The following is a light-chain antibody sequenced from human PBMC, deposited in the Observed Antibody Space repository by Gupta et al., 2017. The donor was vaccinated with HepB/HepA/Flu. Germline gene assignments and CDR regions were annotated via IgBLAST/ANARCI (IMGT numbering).Light chain of an antibody. J-gene: IGLJ2*01. Sequence: QSALTHPASVSGSPGQSITISCTGTSSDIGDFNYVSWYQQHPGQVPKLIIYDVSDRPSGVSNRFSGSKSGNTASLTISGLQAEDEADYYCSSCTSSITAVFGGGTKLTVL. CDR2: DVS. CDR1: SSDIGDFNY. CDR3: SSCTSSITAV. V-gene: IGLV2-14*01.